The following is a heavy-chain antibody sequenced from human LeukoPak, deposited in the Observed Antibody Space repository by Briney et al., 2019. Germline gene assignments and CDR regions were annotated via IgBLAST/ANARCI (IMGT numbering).Heavy chain of an antibody. CDR3: ARWDDSAWAFGS. D-gene: IGHD6-19*01. CDR2: IFHSGST. J-gene: IGHJ4*02. Sequence: SETLSLTCAVSGGSISSSNWWSWVRQPPGKGLEWIGEIFHSGSTNYNPSLKSRVTISVDKSKNQFSLKLSSVTAADTAVYFCARWDDSAWAFGSWGPGTLVTVSS. CDR1: GGSISSSNW. V-gene: IGHV4-4*02.